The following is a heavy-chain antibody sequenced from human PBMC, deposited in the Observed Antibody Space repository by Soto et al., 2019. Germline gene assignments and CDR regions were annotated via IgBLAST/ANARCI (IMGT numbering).Heavy chain of an antibody. D-gene: IGHD3-22*01. CDR2: IYYSGST. CDR3: ARASTYYYDSGIDY. V-gene: IGHV4-59*01. J-gene: IGHJ4*02. Sequence: SETLSLTCTVSGGSISSYYWSWIRQPPGKGLEWIGYIYYSGSTNYNPSLKSRVTISVDTSKNQSSLKLSSVTAADTAVYYCARASTYYYDSGIDYWGQGTLVTVSS. CDR1: GGSISSYY.